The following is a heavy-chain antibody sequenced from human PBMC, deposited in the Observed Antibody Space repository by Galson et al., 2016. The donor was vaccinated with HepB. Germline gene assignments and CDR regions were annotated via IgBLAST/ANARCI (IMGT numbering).Heavy chain of an antibody. CDR3: ATTISHWSFDL. CDR2: IYNSGST. D-gene: IGHD3-3*01. V-gene: IGHV4-30-4*01. J-gene: IGHJ2*01. Sequence: TLSLTCTVCGGSVSSGGHFWSWIRQVPGKGLEWMGYIYNSGSTNYTPSLKSRLTISADTSKNQFSLKLSSVTAADTAVYYSATTISHWSFDLWGRGTPVTVSS. CDR1: GGSVSSGGHF.